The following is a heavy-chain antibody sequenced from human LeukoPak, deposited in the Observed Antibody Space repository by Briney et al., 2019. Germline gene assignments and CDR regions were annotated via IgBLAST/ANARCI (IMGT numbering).Heavy chain of an antibody. CDR1: GFTFSSYS. CDR3: ARGAGGSYYRVDAFDI. CDR2: ISSSSSTI. Sequence: GRSLRLSCAASGFTFSSYSMNWVRQAPGKGLEWVSYISSSSSTIYYADSVKGRFTISRDNAKNSLYLQMNSLRAEDTAVYYCARGAGGSYYRVDAFDIWGQGTMVAVSS. V-gene: IGHV3-48*01. D-gene: IGHD1-26*01. J-gene: IGHJ3*02.